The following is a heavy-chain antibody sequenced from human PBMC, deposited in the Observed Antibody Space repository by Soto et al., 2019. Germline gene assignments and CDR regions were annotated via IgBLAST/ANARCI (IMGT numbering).Heavy chain of an antibody. CDR2: ISGSGGST. D-gene: IGHD3-22*01. V-gene: IGHV3-23*01. CDR1: GFTFSSYA. CDR3: ATGTLGDYYDSSGYLGGAFDI. Sequence: GSLRLSCAASGFTFSSYAMSWVRQAPGKGLEWVSAISGSGGSTYYADSVKGRLTISRDNSKNTLYLQMNSLRAEDTAVYYCATGTLGDYYDSSGYLGGAFDIWGQGTMVTVSS. J-gene: IGHJ3*02.